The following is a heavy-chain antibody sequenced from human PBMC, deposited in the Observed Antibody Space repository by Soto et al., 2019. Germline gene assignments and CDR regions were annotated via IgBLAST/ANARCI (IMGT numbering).Heavy chain of an antibody. CDR2: IFYLGSS. D-gene: IGHD3-3*02. CDR3: ARHSLALRKNNWFDP. CDR1: GDSIISSDFY. V-gene: IGHV4-39*01. J-gene: IGHJ5*02. Sequence: SETLSLTCTVSGDSIISSDFYWGWVRQPPGKGLEWIGSIFYLGSSYYNPSLKSRVTMSVDTSKNQFSLRLRSVTAADTALYFCARHSLALRKNNWFDPSGQGIMVTVSS.